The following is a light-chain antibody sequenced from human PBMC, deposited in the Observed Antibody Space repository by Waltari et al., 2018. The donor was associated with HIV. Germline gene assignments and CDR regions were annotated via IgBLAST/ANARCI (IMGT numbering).Light chain of an antibody. CDR1: NIGSKS. CDR3: QVWDTSSDHVI. CDR2: DDT. J-gene: IGLJ2*01. V-gene: IGLV3-21*02. Sequence: SYPLAQPPSVSVAPGQTARITCGGNNIGSKSVQWYQQKPGQAPVLVVYDDTNRPSGIPERFSGSNSGNTATLTISRVEAGDEADYYCQVWDTSSDHVIFGGGTKLTVL.